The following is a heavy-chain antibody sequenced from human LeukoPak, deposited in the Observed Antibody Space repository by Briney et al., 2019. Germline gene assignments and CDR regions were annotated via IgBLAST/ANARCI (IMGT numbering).Heavy chain of an antibody. J-gene: IGHJ3*02. CDR3: ARDMRCSGGSCYDAFDI. CDR2: IYYSGST. CDR1: GGSTSSYY. Sequence: PSETLSLTCTVSGGSTSSYYWSWIRQPPGKGLEWIGYIYYSGSTNYNPSLKSRVTISVDTSKNQLSLKLSSVTAADTAVYYCARDMRCSGGSCYDAFDIWGQGTMVTVSS. D-gene: IGHD2-15*01. V-gene: IGHV4-59*01.